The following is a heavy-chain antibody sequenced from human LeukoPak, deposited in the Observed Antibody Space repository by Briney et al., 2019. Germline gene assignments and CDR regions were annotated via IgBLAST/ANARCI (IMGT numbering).Heavy chain of an antibody. CDR2: IYSSGST. CDR1: GGSISSYY. J-gene: IGHJ4*02. CDR3: ANGVRGVIIDY. Sequence: SETLSLTCTVSGGSISSYYWSWIRQPPGKGLEWIGYIYSSGSTNYNPSLKSRVTISVDTSKNQFSLKLSSVTAADTAVYYCANGVRGVIIDYWGQGTLVTVSS. D-gene: IGHD3-10*01. V-gene: IGHV4-59*01.